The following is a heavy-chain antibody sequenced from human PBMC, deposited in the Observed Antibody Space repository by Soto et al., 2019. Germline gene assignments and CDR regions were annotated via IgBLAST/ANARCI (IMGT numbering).Heavy chain of an antibody. CDR1: GFTFSSYA. J-gene: IGHJ4*02. V-gene: IGHV3-23*01. Sequence: GGSLRLSCAASGFTFSSYAMSWVRQAPGKGLEWVSAISGSGGSTYYADSVKGRFTIPRDNSKNTLYLQMNSLRAEDTAVYYCAKGLYYDILTGHPYYFDYWGQGTLVTVSS. CDR2: ISGSGGST. CDR3: AKGLYYDILTGHPYYFDY. D-gene: IGHD3-9*01.